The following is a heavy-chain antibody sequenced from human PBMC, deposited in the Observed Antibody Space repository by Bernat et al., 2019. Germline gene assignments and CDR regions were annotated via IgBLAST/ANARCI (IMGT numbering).Heavy chain of an antibody. Sequence: QMQLVQSGPEVKKPGTSVKVSCKASGFTFTSSAVQWVRQARGQRLEWIGWIVVGSGNTNYAQKFQERVTITRDMSTSTAYMELSSLRSGDTAVYYCAALIGSGYYWDFDYWGQGTLVTVSS. CDR2: IVVGSGNT. CDR3: AALIGSGYYWDFDY. V-gene: IGHV1-58*01. D-gene: IGHD3-22*01. CDR1: GFTFTSSA. J-gene: IGHJ4*02.